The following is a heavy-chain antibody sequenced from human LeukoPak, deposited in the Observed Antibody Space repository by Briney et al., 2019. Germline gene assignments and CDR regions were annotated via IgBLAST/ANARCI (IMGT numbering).Heavy chain of an antibody. CDR2: IYPGDSEP. V-gene: IGHV5-51*01. Sequence: GESLKISCKGSGYTFSNSIIGWVRQMPGKGLEWMGIIYPGDSEPRYSPSFQGQVPISADKSISTAYLQWSSLRASDTAMYYCARVPAASAMRGDYWGQGTLVTVSS. CDR3: ARVPAASAMRGDY. CDR1: GYTFSNSI. D-gene: IGHD2-2*01. J-gene: IGHJ4*02.